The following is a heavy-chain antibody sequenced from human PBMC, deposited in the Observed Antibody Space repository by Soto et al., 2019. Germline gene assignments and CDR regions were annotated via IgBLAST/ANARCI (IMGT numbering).Heavy chain of an antibody. CDR2: IYTSGST. D-gene: IGHD6-13*01. Sequence: SETLSLTCTVSGGSISSYYWSWIRQPAGKGLEWIGRIYTSGSTNYNPSLKSRVTMSVDTSKNQFSLKLSSVTAADTAVYYCARGFSSSWLKNDWFDPWGQGTLVTVSS. V-gene: IGHV4-4*07. CDR3: ARGFSSSWLKNDWFDP. CDR1: GGSISSYY. J-gene: IGHJ5*02.